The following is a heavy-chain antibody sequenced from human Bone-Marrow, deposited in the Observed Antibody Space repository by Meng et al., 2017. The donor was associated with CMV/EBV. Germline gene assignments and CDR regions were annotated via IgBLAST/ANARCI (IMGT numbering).Heavy chain of an antibody. CDR1: GFTFDDYA. D-gene: IGHD2-2*01. Sequence: SLKISCAASGFTFDDYAMHWVRQAPGKGLEWVSGISWNSGSIGYADSVKGRFTISRDNAKNSLYLQMNSLGAEDTAVYYCTRDHSRYCSSTSCYSGYYYYVMDVWGQGTTVTVSS. CDR2: ISWNSGSI. CDR3: TRDHSRYCSSTSCYSGYYYYVMDV. J-gene: IGHJ6*01. V-gene: IGHV3-9*01.